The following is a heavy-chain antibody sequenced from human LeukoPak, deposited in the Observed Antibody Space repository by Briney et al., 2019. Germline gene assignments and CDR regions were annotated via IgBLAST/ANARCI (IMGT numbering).Heavy chain of an antibody. CDR1: GFTFSSYE. V-gene: IGHV3-48*03. CDR3: AELGITMIGGV. J-gene: IGHJ6*04. D-gene: IGHD3-10*02. Sequence: GGTLRLSCAASGFTFSSYEMNWVRQAPGKGLEWVSYISSSGSTIYYADSVKGRFTISRDNAKNSLYLQMNSLRAEDTAVYYCAELGITMIGGVWGKGTRSPSPQ. CDR2: ISSSGSTI.